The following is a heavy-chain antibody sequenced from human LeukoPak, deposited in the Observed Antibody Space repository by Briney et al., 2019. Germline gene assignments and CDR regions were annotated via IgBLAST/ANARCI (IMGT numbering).Heavy chain of an antibody. Sequence: GGSLRLSCAASSGFTFSDYYMSWIRQAPGKGLEWVSHISSSSSYTMYADSVKGRFTISRDNAKNSLYLQMNSLRVEDTAVYYCARDIAVAAHFDYWGQETLVTVSS. CDR2: ISSSSSYT. J-gene: IGHJ4*02. CDR1: GFTFSDYY. CDR3: ARDIAVAAHFDY. V-gene: IGHV3-11*05. D-gene: IGHD6-19*01.